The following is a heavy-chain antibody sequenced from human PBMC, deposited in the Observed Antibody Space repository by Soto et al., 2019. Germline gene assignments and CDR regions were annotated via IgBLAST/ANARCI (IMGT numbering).Heavy chain of an antibody. V-gene: IGHV1-69*13. CDR3: ARVAHDYGDYFFDY. Sequence: SVKVSCKASGGTFSSYAISWVRQAPGQGLEWMGGIIPIFGTANYAQKFQGRVTIAADESTSTAYMELSSLRSEDTAVYYCARVAHDYGDYFFDYWGQGTLVTVSS. CDR1: GGTFSSYA. J-gene: IGHJ4*02. D-gene: IGHD4-17*01. CDR2: IIPIFGTA.